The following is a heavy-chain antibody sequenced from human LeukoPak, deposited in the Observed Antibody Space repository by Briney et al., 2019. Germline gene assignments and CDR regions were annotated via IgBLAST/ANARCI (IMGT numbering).Heavy chain of an antibody. J-gene: IGHJ2*01. CDR1: GYTFTIYA. CDR2: ISAYNGNT. D-gene: IGHD6-19*01. Sequence: ASVKVSCTASGYTFTIYAMNWVRQAPGQGGEWMGWISAYNGNTNYAQKLQGRVTITTDTSTSTAYMELRSLRSDDTAVYYCARGHSSGWWYFDLWGRGTLVTVSS. CDR3: ARGHSSGWWYFDL. V-gene: IGHV1-18*01.